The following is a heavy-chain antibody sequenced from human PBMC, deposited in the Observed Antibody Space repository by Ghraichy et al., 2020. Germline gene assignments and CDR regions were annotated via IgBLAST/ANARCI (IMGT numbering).Heavy chain of an antibody. D-gene: IGHD2-8*01. J-gene: IGHJ4*02. V-gene: IGHV4-4*07. Sequence: SETLSLTCTVSGGSISSYYWSWIRQPAGKGLEWIGRIITSGTTNYNPSLKSRVTMSVDTSKAQFSLKLNSMTAADTAVYYCAREYGTSRNLDSWGQGTLVTVSS. CDR1: GGSISSYY. CDR3: AREYGTSRNLDS. CDR2: IITSGTT.